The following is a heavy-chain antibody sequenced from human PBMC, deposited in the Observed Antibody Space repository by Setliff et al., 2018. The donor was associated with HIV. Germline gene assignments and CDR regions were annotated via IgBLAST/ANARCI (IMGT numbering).Heavy chain of an antibody. Sequence: PSETLSLTCTVSGGSISSYYWSWIRQPPGKGLEWIGHLHSSGDAYYGPSLKSRVAMSLETSKNQFSLRLNSVTAADTAVYYCARESPSMSLDAWGQGTLVTVSS. D-gene: IGHD3-10*02. CDR3: ARESPSMSLDA. J-gene: IGHJ1*01. V-gene: IGHV4-4*08. CDR1: GGSISSYY. CDR2: LHSSGDA.